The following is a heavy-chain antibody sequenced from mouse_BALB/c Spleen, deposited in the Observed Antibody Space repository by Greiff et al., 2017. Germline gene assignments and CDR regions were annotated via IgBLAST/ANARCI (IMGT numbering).Heavy chain of an antibody. CDR1: GYTFTSYW. Sequence: QVQLQQSGAELAKPGASVKMSCKASGYTFTSYWMHWVKQRPGQGLEWIGYINPSTGYTEYNQKFKDKATLTADKSSSTAYMQLSSLTSEDSAVYYCAREWSRSFDYWGQGTTLTVSS. V-gene: IGHV1-7*01. CDR3: AREWSRSFDY. CDR2: INPSTGYT. J-gene: IGHJ2*01. D-gene: IGHD1-3*01.